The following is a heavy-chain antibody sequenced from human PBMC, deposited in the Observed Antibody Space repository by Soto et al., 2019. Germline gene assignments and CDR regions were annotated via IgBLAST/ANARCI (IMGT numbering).Heavy chain of an antibody. D-gene: IGHD5-12*01. CDR3: ARGRPLTGYSGYDFSGWFDP. Sequence: ASVKVSCKASGYTFTSYGISWVRQAPGQGLEWMGWISAYNGNTNYAQKLQGGVTMTTDTSTSTAYMELRSLRSDDTAVYYCARGRPLTGYSGYDFSGWFDPWGQGTLVTVSS. CDR2: ISAYNGNT. V-gene: IGHV1-18*01. CDR1: GYTFTSYG. J-gene: IGHJ5*02.